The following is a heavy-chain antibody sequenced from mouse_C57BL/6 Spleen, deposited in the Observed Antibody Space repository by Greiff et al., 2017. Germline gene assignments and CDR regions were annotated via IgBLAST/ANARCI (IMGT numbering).Heavy chain of an antibody. CDR3: ARYPSIYDGYYGD. V-gene: IGHV14-2*01. D-gene: IGHD2-3*01. CDR2: IYPEDGET. CDR1: GFNIKDYY. J-gene: IGHJ2*01. Sequence: EVQRVESGAELVKPGASVKLSCTASGFNIKDYYMHWVKQRTEQGLEWIGRIYPEDGETKYAPKFQGKATITADTSSNTAYLQRSSLTSEDTAVYYCARYPSIYDGYYGDWGQGTTLTVSS.